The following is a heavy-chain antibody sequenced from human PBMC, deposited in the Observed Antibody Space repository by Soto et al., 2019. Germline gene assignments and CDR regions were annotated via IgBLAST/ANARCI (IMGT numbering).Heavy chain of an antibody. J-gene: IGHJ6*02. CDR1: GFTFTSSA. V-gene: IGHV1-58*02. CDR2: IVVGSGNT. Sequence: SVQVSCKASGFTFTSSAMQWVRQARGQRLEWIGWIVVGSGNTNYAQKFQERVTITRDMSTSTAYMELSSLRSEDTAVYYCAADSRAYYYYYGMDVWGQGTTVTVSS. CDR3: AADSRAYYYYYGMDV.